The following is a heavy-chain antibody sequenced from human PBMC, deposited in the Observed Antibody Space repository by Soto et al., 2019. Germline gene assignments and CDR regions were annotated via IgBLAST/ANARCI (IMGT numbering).Heavy chain of an antibody. CDR1: GFTFSSYA. Sequence: PGGSLRLSCTASGFTFSSYARSWVRQAPGKGLEWVSAISGSGGSTYYADSVKGRFTISRDNSKNTLYLQMNSLRAEDTAVYYCAKARGYCSGGSCARIPYYYYGMDVWGQGTTVTVSS. CDR3: AKARGYCSGGSCARIPYYYYGMDV. J-gene: IGHJ6*02. V-gene: IGHV3-23*01. CDR2: ISGSGGST. D-gene: IGHD2-15*01.